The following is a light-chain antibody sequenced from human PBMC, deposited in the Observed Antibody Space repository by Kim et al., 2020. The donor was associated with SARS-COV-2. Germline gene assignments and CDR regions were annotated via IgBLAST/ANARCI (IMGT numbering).Light chain of an antibody. J-gene: IGLJ2*01. CDR1: SLRSYY. CDR2: GKN. Sequence: SSELTQDPAVSVALGQTVRITCQGDSLRSYYATWYQQKPGQAPIVVIYGKNNRPSGIPDRFSGSSSGNTASLTITGTQAGDEADYYCNSRDSNANVVFVG. V-gene: IGLV3-19*01. CDR3: NSRDSNANVV.